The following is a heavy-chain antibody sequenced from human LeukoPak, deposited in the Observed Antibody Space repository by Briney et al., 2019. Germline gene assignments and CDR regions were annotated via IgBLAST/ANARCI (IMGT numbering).Heavy chain of an antibody. D-gene: IGHD2/OR15-2a*01. J-gene: IGHJ6*02. CDR3: ARVRVSSYYGMDV. V-gene: IGHV3-7*05. CDR1: GFTFSTYW. CDR2: INQDESEK. Sequence: PGGSLRLSCAASGFTFSTYWMSCVRQAPGKGLEWVANINQDESEKYYVDSVKGRFTISRDNAKNSLYLQMNSVRDEDTAVYYCARVRVSSYYGMDVWGQGATVTVSS.